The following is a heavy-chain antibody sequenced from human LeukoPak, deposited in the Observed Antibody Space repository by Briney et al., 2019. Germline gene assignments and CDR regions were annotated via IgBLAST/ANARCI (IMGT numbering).Heavy chain of an antibody. CDR1: GFTFSSYW. V-gene: IGHV3-74*01. CDR3: ARDGSLPDY. CDR2: IDTDEGST. J-gene: IGHJ4*02. Sequence: GGSLRLSCAASGFTFSSYWMHWVRQAPGKGLVWVSRIDTDEGSTSYADSVKGRFTISRDNTKNTLYLQMNSLRAEDTAVYYCARDGSLPDYWGQGTLVTVSS.